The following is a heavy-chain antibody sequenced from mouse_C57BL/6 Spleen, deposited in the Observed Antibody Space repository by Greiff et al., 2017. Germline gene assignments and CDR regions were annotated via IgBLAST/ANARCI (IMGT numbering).Heavy chain of an antibody. CDR2: INPKNGGT. V-gene: IGHV1-26*01. CDR1: GYTFTDYY. D-gene: IGHD2-12*01. Sequence: EVQLQQSGPELVKPGASVKISCKASGYTFTDYYMNWVKQSHGKSLEWIGDINPKNGGTSYNQKFKGKATLTVDKSSSTAYMELRSLTSEDSAVYYCARSGIRRPLWYFDVWGTGTTVTVSS. J-gene: IGHJ1*03. CDR3: ARSGIRRPLWYFDV.